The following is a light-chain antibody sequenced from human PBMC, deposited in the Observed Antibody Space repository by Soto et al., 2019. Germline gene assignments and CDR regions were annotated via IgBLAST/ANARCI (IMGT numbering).Light chain of an antibody. CDR3: QQDGSSPWT. CDR2: GAS. Sequence: EIVLTQSPGTLSLSPGERATLSCRASQSVSSSYLARYQQKPGQAPRLLIYGASSRATGIPDRFRGSGSGTDFTLTISILEPDDYAVYYCQQDGSSPWTFGQGTKVEIK. J-gene: IGKJ1*01. CDR1: QSVSSSY. V-gene: IGKV3-20*01.